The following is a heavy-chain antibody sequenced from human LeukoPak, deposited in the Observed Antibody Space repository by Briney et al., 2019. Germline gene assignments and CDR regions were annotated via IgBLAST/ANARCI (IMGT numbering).Heavy chain of an antibody. V-gene: IGHV5-10-1*01. Sequence: GESLKISCKGSGYSFTSYWFSWVRQMPGKGLEWMGRIDPSDSYTNYSPSFQGHVTISADKSISTAYLQWSSLKASDTAMYYCARHAQNDCWSPFCDYWGQGTLVTVSS. D-gene: IGHD3-3*01. J-gene: IGHJ4*02. CDR1: GYSFTSYW. CDR3: ARHAQNDCWSPFCDY. CDR2: IDPSDSYT.